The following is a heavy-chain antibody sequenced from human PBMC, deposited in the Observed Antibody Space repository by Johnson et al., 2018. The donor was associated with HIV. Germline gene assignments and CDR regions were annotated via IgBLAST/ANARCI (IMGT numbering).Heavy chain of an antibody. CDR3: ARSQVAATSEGAVDI. J-gene: IGHJ3*02. CDR2: IYSGGST. CDR1: GFTVTTKY. Sequence: VQLVESGGGLVQPGGSLRLSCAASGFTVTTKYMSWVRQAPGKGLEWVSVIYSGGSTYYADSVKGRFTISRDNSKNTLYLQMNSLRAEDTAVYYCARSQVAATSEGAVDIWGQGTMVTVSS. V-gene: IGHV3-66*01. D-gene: IGHD2-15*01.